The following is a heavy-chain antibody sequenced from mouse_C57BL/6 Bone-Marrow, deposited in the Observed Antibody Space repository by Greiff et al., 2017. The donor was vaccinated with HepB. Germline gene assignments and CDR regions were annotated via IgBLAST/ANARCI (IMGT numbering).Heavy chain of an antibody. V-gene: IGHV2-2*01. CDR2: IWSGGST. CDR3: ARTAVGAPYAMDY. CDR1: GFSLTSYG. J-gene: IGHJ4*01. Sequence: QVQLKESGPGLVQPSQSLSITCTVSGFSLTSYGVHWVRQSPGKGLEWLGVIWSGGSTDYNAAFISRLSISKDNSKSQVFFKMNSLQADDTAVYYCARTAVGAPYAMDYWGQGTSVTVSS. D-gene: IGHD1-1*01.